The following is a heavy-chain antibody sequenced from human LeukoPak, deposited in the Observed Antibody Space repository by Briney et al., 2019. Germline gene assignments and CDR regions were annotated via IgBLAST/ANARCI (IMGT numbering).Heavy chain of an antibody. CDR2: ITSSSSYI. Sequence: GGSLRLSCAASGFTFSSYNMNWVRQAPGKGLEWVSSITSSSSYIYYADSVKGRFTTSRDNAKNSLYLQINSLRAEDTAVYYCARDPYSGGYGDYYYYYMDVWGKGTTVTISS. V-gene: IGHV3-21*01. CDR3: ARDPYSGGYGDYYYYYMDV. CDR1: GFTFSSYN. D-gene: IGHD1-26*01. J-gene: IGHJ6*03.